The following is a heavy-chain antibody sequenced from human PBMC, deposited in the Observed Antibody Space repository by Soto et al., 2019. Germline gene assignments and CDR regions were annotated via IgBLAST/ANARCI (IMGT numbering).Heavy chain of an antibody. Sequence: QVQLVQSGGEVKKPGASVKVSCKASGDTVTKYGISWVRQVPGQGLEWLGWISFYNGHTNYALKFQDRITFTTDTSTRTASMELRSLTSDDTAVYYWASATSIAVAGKETWGQGTLVTVSS. CDR2: ISFYNGHT. V-gene: IGHV1-18*01. J-gene: IGHJ4*02. CDR3: ASATSIAVAGKET. CDR1: GDTVTKYG. D-gene: IGHD6-19*01.